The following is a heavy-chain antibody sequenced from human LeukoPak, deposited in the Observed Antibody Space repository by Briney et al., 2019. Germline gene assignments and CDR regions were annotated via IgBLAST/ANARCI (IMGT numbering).Heavy chain of an antibody. J-gene: IGHJ2*01. CDR2: LYSDGST. V-gene: IGHV3-53*01. Sequence: PGGSLRLSCAASEFPVSKNHMNWVRQAPGKGLEWVSALYSDGSTHXXDSVXXRFIVSRDRSKNTVDLQMNSLRAEDTAIYYCAREIPGYCYFDLWGRGTLVTVSS. CDR3: AREIPGYCYFDL. D-gene: IGHD3-10*01. CDR1: EFPVSKNH.